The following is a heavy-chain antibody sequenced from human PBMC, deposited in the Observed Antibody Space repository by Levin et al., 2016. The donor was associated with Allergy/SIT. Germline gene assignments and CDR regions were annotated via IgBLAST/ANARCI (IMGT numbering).Heavy chain of an antibody. V-gene: IGHV4-31*03. CDR1: GGSISNGGNF. Sequence: SETLSLTCTVSGGSISNGGNFWSWIRQHPGKGLEWIGYIYYSGSTYYNPSLKSRVTISLDTSKNHFSLKLSSVTAADTAVYYCARGGSGSYYDDYYAMDVWGQGTTVTVSS. D-gene: IGHD3-10*01. CDR2: IYYSGST. J-gene: IGHJ6*02. CDR3: ARGGSGSYYDDYYAMDV.